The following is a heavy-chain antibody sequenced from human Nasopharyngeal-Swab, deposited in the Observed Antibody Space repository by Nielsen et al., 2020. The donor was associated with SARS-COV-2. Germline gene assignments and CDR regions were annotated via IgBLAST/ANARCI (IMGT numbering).Heavy chain of an antibody. D-gene: IGHD6-13*01. J-gene: IGHJ4*02. CDR1: GGSISSGCYY. CDR2: IITSGST. CDR3: ARWGDSSSWYYFDY. V-gene: IGHV4-61*02. Sequence: SETLSLTCTVSGGSISSGCYYWSWIRQPAGKGLEWIGRIITSGSTNYNPSLKSRVTISVDTSKNQFSLKLSSVTAADTAVYYCARWGDSSSWYYFDYWGQGTLVTVSS.